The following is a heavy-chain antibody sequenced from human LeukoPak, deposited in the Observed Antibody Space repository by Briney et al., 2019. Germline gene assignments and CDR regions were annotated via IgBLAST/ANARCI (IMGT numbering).Heavy chain of an antibody. CDR1: GFTFSSYG. J-gene: IGHJ5*02. Sequence: GRSLRLSCAASGFTFSSYGMHWVRQAPGKGLEWVAVIWHDGSNKYYADSVKGRFTIYRDNSKNTLYLQMNSLRAEDTAVYYCARDYGLAVAGREYTWFDPWGQGTRVTVSS. CDR2: IWHDGSNK. V-gene: IGHV3-33*01. CDR3: ARDYGLAVAGREYTWFDP. D-gene: IGHD6-19*01.